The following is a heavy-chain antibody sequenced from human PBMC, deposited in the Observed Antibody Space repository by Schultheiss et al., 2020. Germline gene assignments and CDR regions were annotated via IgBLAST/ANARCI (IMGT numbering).Heavy chain of an antibody. V-gene: IGHV1-8*01. CDR1: GYTFTSYD. CDR3: ARVRRETSRGMTTSDAFDI. Sequence: ASVKVSCKASGYTFTSYDINWVRQATGQGLEWMGWMNPNSGNTGYAQKFQGRVTMTRNTSISTAYMELSSLRSEDTAVYYCARVRRETSRGMTTSDAFDIWGQGTMVTVSS. D-gene: IGHD4-11*01. J-gene: IGHJ3*02. CDR2: MNPNSGNT.